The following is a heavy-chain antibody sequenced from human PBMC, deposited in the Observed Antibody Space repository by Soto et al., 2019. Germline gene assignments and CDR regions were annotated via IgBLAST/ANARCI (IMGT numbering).Heavy chain of an antibody. CDR2: ISYEGSNK. D-gene: IGHD6-13*01. V-gene: IGHV3-30*18. J-gene: IGHJ4*02. CDR1: GFTFSSYG. CDR3: AKDHDGYSAYFAY. Sequence: QVQLVESGAGGVQPARSLRLSCAASGFTFSSYGTHWVRQAPGKGLEWVAVISYEGSNKYYADSVKGRFNISSHNSKNTLYLQMNSLRAEDTAVYYCAKDHDGYSAYFAYQGKGTLVTVSS.